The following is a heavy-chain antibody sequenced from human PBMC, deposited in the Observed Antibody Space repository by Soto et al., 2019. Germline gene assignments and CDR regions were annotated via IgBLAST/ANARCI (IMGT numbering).Heavy chain of an antibody. J-gene: IGHJ6*02. D-gene: IGHD1-7*01. V-gene: IGHV1-2*04. CDR3: ARAVGLKLGRPEYYYYYGMDV. Sequence: ASVKVSCKASGYTFTGYYMHWVRQAPGKGLEWMGWINPNSGGTNYAKKFQGWVTMTRDTSISTTYVELSRLRSDDTAVDYYARAVGLKLGRPEYYYYYGMDVWGQGTTVTVSS. CDR2: INPNSGGT. CDR1: GYTFTGYY.